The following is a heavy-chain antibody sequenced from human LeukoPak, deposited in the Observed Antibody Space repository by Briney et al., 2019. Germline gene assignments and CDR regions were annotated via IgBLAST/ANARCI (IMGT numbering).Heavy chain of an antibody. D-gene: IGHD3-10*01. CDR2: IYYSGIA. CDR1: GGSISDYY. J-gene: IGHJ4*02. Sequence: SETLSLTCTVSGGSISDYYWNWIRQPPGKGLEWIGYIYYSGIANYNPSLKTRVTILVDTSKNQFSLKLSSVTAADTAVYYCARWGSNMAREKGDHWGQGTLVTVSS. V-gene: IGHV4-59*08. CDR3: ARWGSNMAREKGDH.